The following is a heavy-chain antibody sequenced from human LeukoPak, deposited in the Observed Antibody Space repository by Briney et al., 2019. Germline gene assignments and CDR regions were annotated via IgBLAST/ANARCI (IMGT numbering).Heavy chain of an antibody. D-gene: IGHD1-26*01. J-gene: IGHJ6*03. CDR3: AADRIVGATFYYYYYMAG. CDR1: EFSVCSNQ. Sequence: RGALRLSWAGSEFSVCSNQMTRVRQAPGKRLEVVSLIYSGGSRYYADSVKGRLTISISQAKNSLHLQVNSLPEDHTALYYLAADRIVGATFYYYYYMAGWGKGTSVTISS. CDR2: IYSGGSR. V-gene: IGHV3-53*01.